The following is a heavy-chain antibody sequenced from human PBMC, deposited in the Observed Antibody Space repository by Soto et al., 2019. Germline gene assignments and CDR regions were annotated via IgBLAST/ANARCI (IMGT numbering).Heavy chain of an antibody. CDR2: MYNTGST. D-gene: IGHD2-21*02. J-gene: IGHJ6*02. CDR3: ARDLWGYCGTDCYPLDV. Sequence: SETLSLTCTVSGGSISGYYWSWIRQPPGKGLEWIGYMYNTGSTVYNPSFKSRVTISVDTSKDQFSLKLNSVTAADTAVYYCARDLWGYCGTDCYPLDVWGQGTTVTVS. CDR1: GGSISGYY. V-gene: IGHV4-59*01.